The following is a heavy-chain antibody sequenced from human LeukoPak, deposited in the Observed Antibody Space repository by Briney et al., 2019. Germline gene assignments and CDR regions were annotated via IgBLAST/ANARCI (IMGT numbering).Heavy chain of an antibody. CDR2: FDPEDGET. V-gene: IGHV1-24*01. Sequence: ASVKVSCKVSGYTLTELSMHWVRQAPGKGLEWMGGFDPEDGETIYAQKFQGRVTMTEDTSTDTAYMELSSLRSEDTAVYYCAKDRRLSYYYDSSGYADYWGQGTLVTVSS. D-gene: IGHD3-22*01. CDR3: AKDRRLSYYYDSSGYADY. J-gene: IGHJ4*02. CDR1: GYTLTELS.